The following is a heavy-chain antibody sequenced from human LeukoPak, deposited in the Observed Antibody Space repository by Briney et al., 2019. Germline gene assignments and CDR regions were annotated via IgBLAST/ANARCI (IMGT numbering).Heavy chain of an antibody. Sequence: PSETLSLTCTVSGGSISSYYWSWIRQPPGKGLEWIGYIYYGGSTNYNPSLKSRVTISVDTSKNQFSLKLSSVTAADTAVYYCARFLYGDEYGTYYYYGMDVWGQGTTVTVSS. D-gene: IGHD4-17*01. CDR3: ARFLYGDEYGTYYYYGMDV. V-gene: IGHV4-59*08. CDR1: GGSISSYY. CDR2: IYYGGST. J-gene: IGHJ6*02.